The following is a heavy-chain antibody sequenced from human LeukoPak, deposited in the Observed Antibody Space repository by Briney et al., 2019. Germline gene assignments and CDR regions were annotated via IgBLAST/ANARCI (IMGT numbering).Heavy chain of an antibody. CDR1: GYTFTSYG. D-gene: IGHD3-16*01. V-gene: IGHV1-18*01. CDR3: ARVGGDGGGYFYSYMDV. CDR2: ISAYNGNT. Sequence: ASVKVSCQASGYTFTSYGISWVRQAPGQGLEWMGWISAYNGNTNYAQKLQGRVTMTTDTSTSTAYMELRSLRSDDTAVYFCARVGGDGGGYFYSYMDVWGKGTAVTVSS. J-gene: IGHJ6*03.